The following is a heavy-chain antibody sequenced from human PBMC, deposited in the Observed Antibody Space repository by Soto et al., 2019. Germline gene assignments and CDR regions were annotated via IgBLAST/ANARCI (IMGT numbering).Heavy chain of an antibody. CDR2: ISSSGTYT. CDR1: GFTFSSYS. J-gene: IGHJ6*02. Sequence: EVQLVESGGGLVKPGGSLRLSCAASGFTFSSYSMNWVRQAPGKGLEWVSSISSSGTYTYYADSVKGRFTISRDNAKYSLYLQMNSLRAEDTAVYYCARVYLTTTGTNYYGMDVWGQGTTVTVSS. CDR3: ARVYLTTTGTNYYGMDV. V-gene: IGHV3-21*01. D-gene: IGHD1-1*01.